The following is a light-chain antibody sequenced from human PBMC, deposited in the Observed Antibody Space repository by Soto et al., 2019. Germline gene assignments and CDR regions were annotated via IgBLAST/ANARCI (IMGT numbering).Light chain of an antibody. CDR3: QQYHNYPVT. CDR2: NAS. J-gene: IGKJ4*01. Sequence: DIQITRDPPLLASSFGDKFTCSCRGGTGLWIHLAWFQQKPGKPPKSLLYNASSLQSGVPSKFSGSGSGTDFTLTISSLQPEDFANYYFQQYHNYPVTFGGGTKVEIK. CDR1: TGLWIH. V-gene: IGKV1-16*02.